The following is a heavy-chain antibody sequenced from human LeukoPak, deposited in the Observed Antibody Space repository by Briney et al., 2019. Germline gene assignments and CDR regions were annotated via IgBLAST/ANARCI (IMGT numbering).Heavy chain of an antibody. D-gene: IGHD6-19*01. Sequence: ASVKVSCKASGCTFTGYYMHWVRQAPGQGLEWMGRINPNSGGTNYAQKFQGRVTMTRDTSISTAYMELSRLRSDDTAVYYCARAGMAVAGTGGYWGQGTLVTVSS. V-gene: IGHV1-2*06. J-gene: IGHJ4*02. CDR1: GCTFTGYY. CDR2: INPNSGGT. CDR3: ARAGMAVAGTGGY.